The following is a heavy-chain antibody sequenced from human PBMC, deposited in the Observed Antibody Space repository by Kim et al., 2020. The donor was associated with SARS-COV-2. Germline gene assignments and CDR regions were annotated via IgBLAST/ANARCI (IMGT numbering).Heavy chain of an antibody. J-gene: IGHJ4*02. CDR3: AKDGDCSSTSCYPTLDLDY. CDR2: ISYDGSNK. CDR1: GFTFSSYG. Sequence: GGSLRLSCAASGFTFSSYGMHWVRQAPGKGLEWVAVISYDGSNKYYADSVKGRFTISRDNSKNTLYLQMNSLRAEDTAVYYCAKDGDCSSTSCYPTLDLDYWGQGTLVTVSS. V-gene: IGHV3-30*18. D-gene: IGHD2-2*01.